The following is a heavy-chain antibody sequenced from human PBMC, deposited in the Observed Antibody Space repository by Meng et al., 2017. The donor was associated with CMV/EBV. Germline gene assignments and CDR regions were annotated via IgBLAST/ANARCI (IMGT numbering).Heavy chain of an antibody. V-gene: IGHV6-1*01. CDR2: TYYRSKWYN. J-gene: IGHJ3*02. CDR1: GDSVPSHSAA. Sequence: SQTLSLTCAISGDSVPSHSAAWNWIRQSPSRGLEWLGRTYYRSKWYNAYAVSVKSRITINPDTSKNQFSLQLNSVPPEDTAVYYCARDGLAIVVVPAAIRGSGWANGAFDIWGQGTMVTVSS. D-gene: IGHD2-2*03. CDR3: ARDGLAIVVVPAAIRGSGWANGAFDI.